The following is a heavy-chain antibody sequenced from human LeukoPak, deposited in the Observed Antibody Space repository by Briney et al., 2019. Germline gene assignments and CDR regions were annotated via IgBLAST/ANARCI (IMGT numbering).Heavy chain of an antibody. CDR2: IHSTSSTI. CDR3: ARVVQDVAGADF. D-gene: IGHD6-19*01. V-gene: IGHV3-48*01. Sequence: PGGSLRLSCAASGFTFSSYHMNWVRQALGKGLEWISYIHSTSSTIHYADSVKGRFTISRDNAKNSLYLQMNSLRAEDAAVYYCARVVQDVAGADFWGQGTLVTVSS. CDR1: GFTFSSYH. J-gene: IGHJ4*02.